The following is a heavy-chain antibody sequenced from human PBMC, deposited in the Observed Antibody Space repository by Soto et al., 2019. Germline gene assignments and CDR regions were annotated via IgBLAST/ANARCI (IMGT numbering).Heavy chain of an antibody. V-gene: IGHV4-4*02. J-gene: IGHJ4*02. Sequence: SETLSLTCAVSSGSISSSNWWSWVRQPPGKGLEWIGEIYHSGSTNYNPSLKSRVTISVDKSKNQFSLKLSPVTAADTAVYYCARGRRYCSSTSCEYYFDYWGQGTLVTVSS. CDR1: SGSISSSNW. CDR3: ARGRRYCSSTSCEYYFDY. D-gene: IGHD2-2*01. CDR2: IYHSGST.